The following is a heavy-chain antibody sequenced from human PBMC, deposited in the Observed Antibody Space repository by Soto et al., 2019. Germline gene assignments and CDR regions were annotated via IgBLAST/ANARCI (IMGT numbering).Heavy chain of an antibody. Sequence: GGSLRLCCAAYGFSFNAYAIGWVRQAQGKGLEWVSVISGSGGATYYADSVKGRFTISRDNSKNTLYLQMNSLRAEDTAVYYCARQEYSTTWYLKYWGQGT. CDR3: ARQEYSTTWYLKY. J-gene: IGHJ4*02. CDR2: ISGSGGAT. V-gene: IGHV3-23*01. D-gene: IGHD6-13*01. CDR1: GFSFNAYA.